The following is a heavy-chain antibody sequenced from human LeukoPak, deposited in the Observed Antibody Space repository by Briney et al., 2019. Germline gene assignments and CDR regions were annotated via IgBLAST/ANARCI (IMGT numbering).Heavy chain of an antibody. V-gene: IGHV1-18*01. J-gene: IGHJ4*02. CDR1: GYTFTSYD. CDR2: ISAYNGNT. D-gene: IGHD6-13*01. CDR3: ARALYSSSWYFPFDY. Sequence: ASVKVSCKASGYTFTSYDINWVRQAPGQGLEWMGWISAYNGNTNYAQKLQGRVTMTTDTSTSTAYMELRSLRSDDTAVYYCARALYSSSWYFPFDYWGQGTLVTVSS.